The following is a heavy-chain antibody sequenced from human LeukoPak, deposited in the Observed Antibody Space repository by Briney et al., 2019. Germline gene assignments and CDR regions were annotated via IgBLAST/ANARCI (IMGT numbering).Heavy chain of an antibody. Sequence: PGGSLRPSCTAPGFTFSNYAMSWVRQAPGKGLEWVSAISGSGGSTYYADSVKGRFTISRDNSRNTVYLQMSSLRAEDTALYYCAKDSAHSYYYGSGSYYQFWGQGTLVTVSS. V-gene: IGHV3-23*01. CDR3: AKDSAHSYYYGSGSYYQF. J-gene: IGHJ4*02. D-gene: IGHD3-10*01. CDR1: GFTFSNYA. CDR2: ISGSGGST.